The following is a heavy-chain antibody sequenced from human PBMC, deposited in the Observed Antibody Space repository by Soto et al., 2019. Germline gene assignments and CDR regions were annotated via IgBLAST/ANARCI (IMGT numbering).Heavy chain of an antibody. CDR1: GFTFSSYA. D-gene: IGHD3-16*01. CDR2: ISYDGSNK. CDR3: ARAGGTPYYFDY. V-gene: IGHV3-30-3*01. Sequence: GGSLRLSCAASGFTFSSYAMHWVRQAPGKGLEGVAVISYDGSNKYYADSVKGRFTISRDNSKNTLYLQMNSLRAEDTAVYYCARAGGTPYYFDYWGQGTLVTVSS. J-gene: IGHJ4*02.